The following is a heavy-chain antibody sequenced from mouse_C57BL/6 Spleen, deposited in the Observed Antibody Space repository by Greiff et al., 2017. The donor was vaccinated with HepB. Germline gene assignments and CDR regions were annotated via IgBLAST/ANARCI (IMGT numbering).Heavy chain of an antibody. Sequence: EVHLVESGGDLVKPGGSLKLSCAASGFTFSSYGMSWVRQTPDKRLEWVATISSGGSYTYYPDSVKGRFTISRDNAKNTLYLQMSSLKSEDTAMYYCARHLTPFAYWGQGTLVTVSA. V-gene: IGHV5-6*01. CDR1: GFTFSSYG. J-gene: IGHJ3*01. CDR3: ARHLTPFAY. CDR2: ISSGGSYT.